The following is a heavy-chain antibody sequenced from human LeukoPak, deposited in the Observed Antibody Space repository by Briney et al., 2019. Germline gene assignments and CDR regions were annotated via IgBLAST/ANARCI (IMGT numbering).Heavy chain of an antibody. V-gene: IGHV4-59*01. J-gene: IGHJ4*02. CDR3: AREGLYSSSWTVLDY. CDR1: GGSFSGYY. CDR2: IYYSGST. D-gene: IGHD6-13*01. Sequence: SETLSLTCAVYGGSFSGYYWSWIRQPPGKGLDWIGYIYYSGSTNYNPSLKSRVTISVDTSKNQFSLKLSSVTAADTAVYYCAREGLYSSSWTVLDYWGQGTLVTVSS.